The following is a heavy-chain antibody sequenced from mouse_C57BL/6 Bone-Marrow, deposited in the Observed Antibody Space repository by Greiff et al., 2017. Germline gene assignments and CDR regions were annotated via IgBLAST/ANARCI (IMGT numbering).Heavy chain of an antibody. V-gene: IGHV1-81*01. Sequence: VQLVQSGAELARPGASVKLSCKASGYTFTSYGIGWVKQRPGQGLEWIGEMLPRSGSTNYNEKFKGKATLTADKSSSTAYMELSSLTSEDSAVYYCARGFHDVWDRGPRVTVAS. J-gene: IGHJ1*03. CDR3: ARGFHDV. CDR2: MLPRSGST. CDR1: GYTFTSYG.